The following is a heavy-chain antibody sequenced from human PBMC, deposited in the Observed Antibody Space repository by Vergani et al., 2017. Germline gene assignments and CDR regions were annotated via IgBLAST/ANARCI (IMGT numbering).Heavy chain of an antibody. CDR2: IIPSLATT. V-gene: IGHV1-69*11. CDR3: VRATCSGGSCYRGFEY. D-gene: IGHD2-15*01. Sequence: QVQLVQSGAEVKKPGSSVKVSCKASGGTFSSYALNWVRQAPGQGLEWMGSIIPSLATTIYAQKFQGRVTITADESTSTAYMELSSLKSEDTAVFYCVRATCSGGSCYRGFEYWGQGSLITVSS. CDR1: GGTFSSYA. J-gene: IGHJ4*02.